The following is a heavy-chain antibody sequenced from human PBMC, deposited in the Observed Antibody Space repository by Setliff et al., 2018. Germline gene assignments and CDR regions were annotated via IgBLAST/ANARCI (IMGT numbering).Heavy chain of an antibody. J-gene: IGHJ3*02. CDR3: AGFAVPAAIQDDAFDI. CDR1: GYTFTSYW. D-gene: IGHD2-2*01. Sequence: PGESLKISCKTSGYTFTSYWIGWVRQMPGKGLEWMGIIYPGDSDTRYSPSFQGQVTISADKSISTAYLQWSSLKASDTAMYYCAGFAVPAAIQDDAFDIWGQGTMVTVSS. V-gene: IGHV5-51*01. CDR2: IYPGDSDT.